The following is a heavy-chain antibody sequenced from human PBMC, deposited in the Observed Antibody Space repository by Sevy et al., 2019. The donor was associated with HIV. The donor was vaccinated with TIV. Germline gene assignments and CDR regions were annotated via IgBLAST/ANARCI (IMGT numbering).Heavy chain of an antibody. CDR2: INTSGST. D-gene: IGHD7-27*01. CDR1: GDSFSSYF. V-gene: IGHV4-4*07. J-gene: IGHJ4*02. CDR3: ARSNWVTATNGFSKSYYFDY. Sequence: SETLSLTCTVSGDSFSSYFWAWIRQPAGKGLEWIGRINTSGSTNYNPSLKSRVTMSVDTSKSQFSLKVTSLTAADTAIYFCARSNWVTATNGFSKSYYFDYCGQGSLVTVSS.